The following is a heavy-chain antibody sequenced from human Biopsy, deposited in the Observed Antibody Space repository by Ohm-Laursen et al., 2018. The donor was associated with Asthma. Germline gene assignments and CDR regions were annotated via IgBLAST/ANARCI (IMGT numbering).Heavy chain of an antibody. J-gene: IGHJ1*01. Sequence: TLSLTCTVSYGSITRGGYYWTWIRQHPGKGLEWIGFIYYSGSTYYNPSLKSRVSISIDTSKNQFSLKLSSVTAADTAVYYCARGYYGDFHDWGQGNLVIVSS. D-gene: IGHD3-3*01. CDR3: ARGYYGDFHD. CDR2: IYYSGST. V-gene: IGHV4-31*03. CDR1: YGSITRGGYY.